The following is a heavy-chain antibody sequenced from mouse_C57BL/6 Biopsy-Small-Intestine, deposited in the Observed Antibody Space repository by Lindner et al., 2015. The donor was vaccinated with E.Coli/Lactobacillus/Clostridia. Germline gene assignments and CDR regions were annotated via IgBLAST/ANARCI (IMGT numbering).Heavy chain of an antibody. CDR1: GYTFISYT. D-gene: IGHD1-1*01. V-gene: IGHV1-84*02. Sequence: SVKVSCKASGYTFISYTMHWVRQAPGQRLEWMGWINAGNGNTKYSQKFQGRVTITRDTSASTAYMELSRLRSEDTAVYYCAKEGGGVRWEFDYWGQGTLVTVS. CDR3: AKEGGGVRWEFDY. CDR2: INAGNGNT. J-gene: IGHJ3*01.